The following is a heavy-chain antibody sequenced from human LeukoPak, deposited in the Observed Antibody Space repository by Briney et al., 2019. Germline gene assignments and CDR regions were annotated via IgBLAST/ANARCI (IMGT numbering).Heavy chain of an antibody. CDR2: IRYDGSNK. J-gene: IGHJ5*02. V-gene: IGHV3-30*02. CDR3: AKDTHFGVVANWFDP. CDR1: GFTFSSYG. Sequence: VKPGGSLRLSCAASGFTFSSYGMHWVRQAPGKGLEWVAFIRYDGSNKYYADSVKGRFTISRDNSKNTLYLQMNSLRAEDTAVYYCAKDTHFGVVANWFDPWGQGTLVTVSS. D-gene: IGHD3-3*01.